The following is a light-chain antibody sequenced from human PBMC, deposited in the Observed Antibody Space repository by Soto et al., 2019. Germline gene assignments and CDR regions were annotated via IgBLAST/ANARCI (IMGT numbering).Light chain of an antibody. J-gene: IGKJ4*01. CDR3: QQNHNWPPLT. CDR1: QSVSSN. V-gene: IGKV3-15*01. CDR2: DAS. Sequence: EIVMTQSPATLSVSPGERATLSCRASQSVSSNLAWYQQKPGQAPRLLIYDASSRATGIPARFSGSGSGTEFTLTISSLQSEDFAVYYCQQNHNWPPLTFGGGTNVEIK.